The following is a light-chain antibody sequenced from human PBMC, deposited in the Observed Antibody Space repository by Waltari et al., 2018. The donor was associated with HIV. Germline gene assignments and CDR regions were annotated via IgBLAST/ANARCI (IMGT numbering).Light chain of an antibody. CDR2: EVS. CDR3: CSYVSNVI. CDR1: SSDVATYKL. V-gene: IGLV2-23*02. Sequence: QSALTQPASVSGSPGQSITISCTRTSSDVATYKLVSWYQQHPGKTPILMIYEVSKRPSGVSDRCSCSKSGDTASLTIAGLQAEEEADYYCCSYVSNVIVGGGTKLTVL. J-gene: IGLJ2*01.